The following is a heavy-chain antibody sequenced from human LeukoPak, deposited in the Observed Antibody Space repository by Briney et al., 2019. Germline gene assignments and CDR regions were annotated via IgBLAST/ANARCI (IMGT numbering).Heavy chain of an antibody. CDR3: AGGDRNGWYFYY. J-gene: IGHJ4*02. Sequence: PGGSLRLSCAASGFAFGDHGMSWVRQRPGKGLEWVAGINWNGDSTGSGDSVRGRFTISRDNAQNSLYLQMNSLRDDDTALYYCAGGDRNGWYFYYWGQGTLVTVSS. CDR1: GFAFGDHG. CDR2: INWNGDST. V-gene: IGHV3-20*04. D-gene: IGHD3-3*01.